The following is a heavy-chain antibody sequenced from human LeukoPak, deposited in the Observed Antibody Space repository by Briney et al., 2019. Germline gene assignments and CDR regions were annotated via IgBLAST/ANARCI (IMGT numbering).Heavy chain of an antibody. D-gene: IGHD5-18*01. Sequence: SETLSLTCTVSGDSISSYYWSWIRQPPGKGLEWIGYIYHSESTNYNPSLKSRVTISLDTSKNQFSLNLSSVTAADTAVYYCAHSYGSTYYFDYWGQGTLVTVSS. CDR1: GDSISSYY. J-gene: IGHJ4*02. CDR2: IYHSEST. CDR3: AHSYGSTYYFDY. V-gene: IGHV4-59*01.